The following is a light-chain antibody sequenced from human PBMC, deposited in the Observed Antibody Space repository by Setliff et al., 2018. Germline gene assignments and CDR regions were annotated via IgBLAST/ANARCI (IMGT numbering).Light chain of an antibody. J-gene: IGLJ1*01. CDR1: SSNLGAGFT. CDR3: QSYGGGLNGYV. CDR2: SNN. V-gene: IGLV1-40*01. Sequence: QSVLTQPPSVSGPPGQRVTIYCTGSSSNLGAGFTVHWYQVLPGTAPKLLIYSNNFRPSGVPDRFSGSKSCTSASLAITGLQSEDEADYYCQSYGGGLNGYVFGTGTKVTVL.